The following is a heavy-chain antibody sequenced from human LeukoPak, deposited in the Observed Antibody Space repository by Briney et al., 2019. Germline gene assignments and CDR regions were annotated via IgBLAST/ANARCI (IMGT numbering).Heavy chain of an antibody. CDR2: IYSGGST. J-gene: IGHJ1*01. CDR1: GFTVSSNY. V-gene: IGHV3-53*01. Sequence: GGSLRLSCAASGFTVSSNYMSWVRQAPGKGLEWVSVIYSGGSTYYADSVKGRFTISRDNSKNTLYLQMNSLRAEDTAVYYCATTMVRGVIGPGYFQPWGQGTLVTVSS. D-gene: IGHD3-10*01. CDR3: ATTMVRGVIGPGYFQP.